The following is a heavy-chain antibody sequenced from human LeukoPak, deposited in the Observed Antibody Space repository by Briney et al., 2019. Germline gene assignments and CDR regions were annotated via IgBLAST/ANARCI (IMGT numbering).Heavy chain of an antibody. V-gene: IGHV1-18*01. CDR3: ARDSHYYDSSGYYYYYYYMDV. CDR2: ISGYNGNT. J-gene: IGHJ6*03. Sequence: ASVKVSCKASGYIFTNFGISWVRQARGQGLEWMGWISGYNGNTKYVQKFQGRVTMTRDTSLSTSYMELSRLRSDDTAVYYCARDSHYYDSSGYYYYYYYMDVWGKGTTVTVSS. CDR1: GYIFTNFG. D-gene: IGHD3-22*01.